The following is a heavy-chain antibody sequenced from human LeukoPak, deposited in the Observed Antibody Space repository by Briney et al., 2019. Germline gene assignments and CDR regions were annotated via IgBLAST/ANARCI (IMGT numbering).Heavy chain of an antibody. CDR1: GGPFSSYA. D-gene: IGHD2-15*01. Sequence: SVKVSGKASGGPFSSYAISWVRQAPGQGLEWMGGIIPIFGTANYAQKFQGRVTITADESTSTAYMELSSLRSEDTAVYYCARNGVAAYGAFDIWGQGTMVTVSS. J-gene: IGHJ3*02. V-gene: IGHV1-69*13. CDR2: IIPIFGTA. CDR3: ARNGVAAYGAFDI.